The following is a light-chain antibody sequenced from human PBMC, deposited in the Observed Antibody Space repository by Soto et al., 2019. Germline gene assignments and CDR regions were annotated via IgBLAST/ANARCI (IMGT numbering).Light chain of an antibody. CDR2: SAS. CDR1: QDISNY. CDR3: QKCDSAPWT. J-gene: IGKJ1*01. V-gene: IGKV1-27*01. Sequence: DIQMTQSPSSLSASVGDRVTITCRASQDISNYLAWYQQKPGKVPKVLISSASTLQSGVPSRFSGSGSGTDFTLTISSLQPEDVATYYFQKCDSAPWTFGQGTKVEIK.